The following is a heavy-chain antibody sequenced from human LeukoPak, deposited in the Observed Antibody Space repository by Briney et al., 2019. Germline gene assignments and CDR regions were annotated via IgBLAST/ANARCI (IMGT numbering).Heavy chain of an antibody. Sequence: SETLSLTCTVSGGSISSYYWTWIRQPPGKGLEWIGYIDYSGSTNYNPSLKSRVTISVDTSKNQFSLKVSSVTAADTAMYYCARYYDSSGSLDYWGQGTLVTVSS. CDR2: IDYSGST. D-gene: IGHD3-22*01. CDR1: GGSISSYY. J-gene: IGHJ4*02. CDR3: ARYYDSSGSLDY. V-gene: IGHV4-59*01.